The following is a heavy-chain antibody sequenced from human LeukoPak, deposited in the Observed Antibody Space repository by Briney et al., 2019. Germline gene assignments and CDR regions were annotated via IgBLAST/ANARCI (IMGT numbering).Heavy chain of an antibody. Sequence: GGSLRLSCAASGFTFSSYSMNWVRQAPGKGLEWVSSISSSSGYIYYADSVKGRFTISRDNAKNSLYLQMNSLRPEDTAVYYCAGRGDGNLYYFDHWGQGTLVTASS. CDR2: ISSSSGYI. V-gene: IGHV3-21*01. D-gene: IGHD5-24*01. J-gene: IGHJ4*02. CDR1: GFTFSSYS. CDR3: AGRGDGNLYYFDH.